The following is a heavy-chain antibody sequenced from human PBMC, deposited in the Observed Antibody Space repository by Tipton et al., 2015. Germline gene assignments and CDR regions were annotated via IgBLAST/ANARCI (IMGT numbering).Heavy chain of an antibody. CDR1: GYTFTSYY. D-gene: IGHD4-17*01. CDR3: ARDQRDYGDYMDAFDI. CDR2: INPSGGIT. J-gene: IGHJ3*02. Sequence: QLVQSGAEAKKPGASVKVSCKASGYTFTSYYMYWVRQAPGQGLEWMGVINPSGGITNYAQKFQGRVTMTRDSSTSTVYMELSSLRAEDTAVYYCARDQRDYGDYMDAFDIWGQGTMVTVSS. V-gene: IGHV1-46*01.